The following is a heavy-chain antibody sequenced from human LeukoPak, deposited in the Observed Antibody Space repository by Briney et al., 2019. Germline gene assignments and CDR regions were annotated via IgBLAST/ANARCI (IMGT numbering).Heavy chain of an antibody. D-gene: IGHD6-19*01. CDR1: GFTFSDYY. J-gene: IGHJ3*02. CDR3: ARVQGLIDPFDI. Sequence: KAGGSLRLSCAASGFTFSDYYMSWIRQAPGKGLEWVSYISSSGSTIYYADSVKGRFTISRDNAKNSLYLQMNSLRAEDTAIYYCARVQGLIDPFDIWGQGTLVTVSS. V-gene: IGHV3-11*01. CDR2: ISSSGSTI.